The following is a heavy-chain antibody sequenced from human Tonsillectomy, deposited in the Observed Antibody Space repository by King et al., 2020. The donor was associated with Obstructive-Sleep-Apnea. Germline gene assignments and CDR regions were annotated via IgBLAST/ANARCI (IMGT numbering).Heavy chain of an antibody. Sequence: LQLQESGPGLVKPSQTLSLTCTFSDDSISISAYYWGWIRQYPGKGLEWIGCISHSGSPYYNPSPNRRVTISMETSRNQFFLKLISVTAADTAVYYCARSTEYSNYEAYWGQGILVTVSS. D-gene: IGHD4-11*01. V-gene: IGHV4-31*03. CDR3: ARSTEYSNYEAY. J-gene: IGHJ4*02. CDR1: DDSISISAYY. CDR2: ISHSGSP.